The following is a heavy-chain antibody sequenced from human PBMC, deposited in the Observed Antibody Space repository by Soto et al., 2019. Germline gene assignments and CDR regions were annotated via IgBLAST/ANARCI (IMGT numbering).Heavy chain of an antibody. CDR1: GFTFSRHA. CDR2: IRGSGASK. D-gene: IGHD3-22*01. Sequence: EVELLESGGGMVQPGGSLRLSCVASGFTFSRHALAWVRQVPGKGLEWVSAIRGSGASKYDADAVKGRFNISRENSNNTLLLQMNSLRGADTAVYYCAKTPGVIVAGTAFDQWGRRNRVIVSS. CDR3: AKTPGVIVAGTAFDQ. V-gene: IGHV3-23*01. J-gene: IGHJ4*02.